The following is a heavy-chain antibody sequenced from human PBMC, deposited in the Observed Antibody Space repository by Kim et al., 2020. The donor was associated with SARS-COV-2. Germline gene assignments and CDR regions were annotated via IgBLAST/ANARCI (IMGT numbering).Heavy chain of an antibody. J-gene: IGHJ6*02. V-gene: IGHV3-23*01. Sequence: VEGRFTISRDNSKDTVHLQMSSLRAEDTAVYFCARDAGPHQLVGHYYGMDVWGQGTTVTVSS. D-gene: IGHD6-13*01. CDR3: ARDAGPHQLVGHYYGMDV.